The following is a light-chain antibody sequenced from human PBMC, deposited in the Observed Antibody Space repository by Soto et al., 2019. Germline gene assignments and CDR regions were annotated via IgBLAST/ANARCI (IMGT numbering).Light chain of an antibody. CDR3: MQATQFPYT. J-gene: IGKJ2*01. V-gene: IGKV2-24*01. CDR1: QGLVHSDGNTY. Sequence: DSVMTQTPLSSPVTLGQPASISCRSSQGLVHSDGNTYLSWLQQRPGQPPRLLIYEISNRFSGVPDRFSGSGAGTDFTLKISRVEAEDVGIYYCMQATQFPYTFGQGNKLEIK. CDR2: EIS.